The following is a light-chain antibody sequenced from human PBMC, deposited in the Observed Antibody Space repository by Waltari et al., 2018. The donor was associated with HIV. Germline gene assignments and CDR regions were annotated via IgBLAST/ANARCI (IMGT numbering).Light chain of an antibody. Sequence: DIQMTQSPSSLSASVGDRVTITCRASQSVTSKLNWYQQKPGKAPKLLIYDASSVQNGVPARFSGSGSGTDFTLTISSLQPDDFASYFCQQSNKTPLTFGPGTRVDIK. CDR2: DAS. V-gene: IGKV1-39*01. CDR3: QQSNKTPLT. J-gene: IGKJ3*01. CDR1: QSVTSK.